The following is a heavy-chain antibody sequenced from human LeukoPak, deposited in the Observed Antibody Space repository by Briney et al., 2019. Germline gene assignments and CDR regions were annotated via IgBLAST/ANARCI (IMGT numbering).Heavy chain of an antibody. V-gene: IGHV3-30*14. CDR1: GFTFSSYA. Sequence: GGSLRLSCAASGFTFSSYAMHWVRQAPGKGLEWVAVISYDGSNKYYADSVKGRFTITRDNSKNTLYLQMNSLRVEDTAVYYCARETGSYLGHWGQGTLVTVSS. CDR3: ARETGSYLGH. CDR2: ISYDGSNK. D-gene: IGHD1-26*01. J-gene: IGHJ4*02.